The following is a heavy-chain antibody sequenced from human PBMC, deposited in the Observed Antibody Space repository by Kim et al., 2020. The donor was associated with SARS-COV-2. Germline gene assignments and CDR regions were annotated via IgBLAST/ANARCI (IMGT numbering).Heavy chain of an antibody. CDR2: FDPEDDEI. D-gene: IGHD6-19*01. J-gene: IGHJ4*02. CDR1: GYSLSELS. Sequence: ASVKVSCKVSGYSLSELSIHWVRQAPGKGLEWMGGFDPEDDEIIYAQNFQGRVTMSEDTSTGAGDMDLSGLRSEDTAVYYCATGLNSDDSSGWLFDYWGQGTLVTVSS. CDR3: ATGLNSDDSSGWLFDY. V-gene: IGHV1-24*01.